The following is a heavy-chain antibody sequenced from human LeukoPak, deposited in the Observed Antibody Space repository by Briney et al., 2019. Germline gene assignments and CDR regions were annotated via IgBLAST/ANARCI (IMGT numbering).Heavy chain of an antibody. CDR3: ARNSPVRFLEWLFYYYYGMDV. J-gene: IGHJ6*02. CDR1: GYTFTSYD. D-gene: IGHD3-3*01. V-gene: IGHV1-8*01. CDR2: MNPNSGNT. Sequence: GASVTVSYKASGYTFTSYDINWVRQAAGQGLEWMGWMNPNSGNTGYTQKFQGRVTITRNTSISTAYMELSSLRSEDTAVYYCARNSPVRFLEWLFYYYYGMDVWGQGTTVTVSS.